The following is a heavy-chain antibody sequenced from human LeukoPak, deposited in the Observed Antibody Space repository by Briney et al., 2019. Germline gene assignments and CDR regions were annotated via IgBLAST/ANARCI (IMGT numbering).Heavy chain of an antibody. CDR3: ARDKRDHYYDSSGHRFDY. D-gene: IGHD3-22*01. Sequence: GSSVKVSCKASGGTFSSYAISWVRQAPGQGLEWMGWINPNSGGTNYAQKFQGRVTMTRDTSISTAYMELSRLRSDDTAVYYYARDKRDHYYDSSGHRFDYWGQGTLVTVSS. V-gene: IGHV1-2*02. CDR1: GGTFSSYA. CDR2: INPNSGGT. J-gene: IGHJ4*02.